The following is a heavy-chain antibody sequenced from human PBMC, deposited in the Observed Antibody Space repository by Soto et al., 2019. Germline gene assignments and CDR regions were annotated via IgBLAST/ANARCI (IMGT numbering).Heavy chain of an antibody. CDR1: GDSVSSGDSY. J-gene: IGHJ4*02. Sequence: QVQLQESGPGLVKPSQTLSLTCSVSGDSVSSGDSYWSWIRQPPGKALEWIGYTSFSGYTSYSPSLKSRFTISVDMSKSHFSLRLTSVTAADTAVYYGVRGGNPYHYATSGPGTFDKWCQGTLVSVSS. CDR3: VRGGNPYHYATSGPGTFDK. D-gene: IGHD1-26*01. V-gene: IGHV4-30-4*01. CDR2: TSFSGYT.